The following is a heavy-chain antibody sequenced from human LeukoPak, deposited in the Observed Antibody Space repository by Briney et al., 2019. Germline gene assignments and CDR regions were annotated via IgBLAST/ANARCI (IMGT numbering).Heavy chain of an antibody. J-gene: IGHJ3*01. V-gene: IGHV4-34*01. Sequence: GSLRLSCAASGLIFSSYPMNWVRQPPGKGLEWIGEINHSGSTNYNPSLKSRVTISVDTSKNQFSLNLNSVNAADTAVYYCARSYLWELLGVAFDLWGQGTMVTVSS. D-gene: IGHD1-26*01. CDR2: INHSGST. CDR3: ARSYLWELLGVAFDL. CDR1: GLIFSSYP.